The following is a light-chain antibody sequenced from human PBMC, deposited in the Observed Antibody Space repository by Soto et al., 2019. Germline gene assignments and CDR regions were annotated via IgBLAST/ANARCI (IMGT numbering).Light chain of an antibody. V-gene: IGKV3-20*01. J-gene: IGKJ5*01. CDR3: QQYGSSPRT. CDR2: GAS. CDR1: QSVSSY. Sequence: EIVLTQSPATLSLSPGERATLSCRASQSVSSYLAWYQQKPGQAPRLLIHGASNRATGIPDRFSGSGSGTDFTLTITRLEPEDFAVYFCQQYGSSPRTFGQGTRLEIK.